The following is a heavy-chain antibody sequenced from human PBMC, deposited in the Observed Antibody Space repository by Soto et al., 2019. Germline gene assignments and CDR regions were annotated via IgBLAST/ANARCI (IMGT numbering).Heavy chain of an antibody. Sequence: SETLCLTCAVSGGSISSGGYSWSWIRQPPGKGLEWIGYIYHSGSTYYNPSLKSRVTISVDRSKNQFSLKLSSVTAADTAAYYCARVPSPWGQGTLVTVSS. V-gene: IGHV4-30-2*01. J-gene: IGHJ5*02. CDR2: IYHSGST. CDR3: ARVPSP. CDR1: GGSISSGGYS.